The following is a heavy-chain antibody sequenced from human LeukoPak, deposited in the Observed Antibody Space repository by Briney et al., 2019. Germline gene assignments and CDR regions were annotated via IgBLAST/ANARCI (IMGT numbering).Heavy chain of an antibody. V-gene: IGHV3-23*01. Sequence: GGSLRLSCAASGFTFSSYAMTWVRQAPGKGLEWVSAISGSGGSGGSTYYADSVKGRFTISRDNSKNTLYLQMNSLRAEDTAVYYCAKRMNMVTTRGFDYWGQGALVTVSS. CDR1: GFTFSSYA. CDR2: ISGSGGSGGST. D-gene: IGHD4/OR15-4a*01. J-gene: IGHJ4*02. CDR3: AKRMNMVTTRGFDY.